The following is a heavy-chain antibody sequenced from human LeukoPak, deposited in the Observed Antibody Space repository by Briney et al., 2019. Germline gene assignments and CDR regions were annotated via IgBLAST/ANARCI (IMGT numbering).Heavy chain of an antibody. CDR3: AKDDSSGYLGYFQH. CDR1: GFTFSSYG. CDR2: ISSDGSNK. J-gene: IGHJ1*01. D-gene: IGHD3-22*01. Sequence: GGSLRLSCAASGFTFSSYGMHWVRQAPGKGLEWVAVISSDGSNKCYSDSVKGRFTISRDNSKNTLYLQMNSLRAEDTAVYYCAKDDSSGYLGYFQHWGQGTLLTVSS. V-gene: IGHV3-30*18.